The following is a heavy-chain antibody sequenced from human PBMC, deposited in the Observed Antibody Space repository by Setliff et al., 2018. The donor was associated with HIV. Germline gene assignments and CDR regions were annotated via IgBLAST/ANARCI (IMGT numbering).Heavy chain of an antibody. D-gene: IGHD3-16*01. J-gene: IGHJ4*02. Sequence: ASVKVSCKASGDTFTTYALHWVRQAPGQRLEWMGWINAGNGDTKSSQKFQGRVTITRDTSASTAYMELTSLPSDDTAVYYCARDLGGNNPSFDYWGQGTLVTVSS. CDR3: ARDLGGNNPSFDY. V-gene: IGHV1-3*01. CDR2: INAGNGDT. CDR1: GDTFTTYA.